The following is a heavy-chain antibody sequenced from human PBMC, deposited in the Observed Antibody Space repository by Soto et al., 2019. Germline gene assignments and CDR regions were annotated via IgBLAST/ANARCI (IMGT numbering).Heavy chain of an antibody. CDR1: GFTFSSYA. Sequence: HPGGSMRLSCAASGFTFSSYAMHWVRQAPGKGLEWVAVISYDGSNKYYADSVKGRFTISRDNSKNTLYLQMNSLRAEDTAVYYCARAMGGYNWGGGYYYGMDVWGQGTTVTVSS. CDR2: ISYDGSNK. D-gene: IGHD5-12*01. J-gene: IGHJ6*02. V-gene: IGHV3-30-3*01. CDR3: ARAMGGYNWGGGYYYGMDV.